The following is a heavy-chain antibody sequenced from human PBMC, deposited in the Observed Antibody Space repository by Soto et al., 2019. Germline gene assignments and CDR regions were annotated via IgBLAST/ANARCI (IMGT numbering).Heavy chain of an antibody. Sequence: EVQLLESGGGLVQPGGSLRLSCAASGFTFSSYAMTWVRLAPGKGLEWVSGISVSSTYRNYADLVKGRFTISRDDSKNMVYLQMNSLRVDATAVYYCAKYRVGRGNAAPAQWGQGTLVTVSS. CDR1: GFTFSSYA. CDR3: AKYRVGRGNAAPAQ. D-gene: IGHD3-10*01. V-gene: IGHV3-23*01. J-gene: IGHJ4*02. CDR2: ISVSSTYR.